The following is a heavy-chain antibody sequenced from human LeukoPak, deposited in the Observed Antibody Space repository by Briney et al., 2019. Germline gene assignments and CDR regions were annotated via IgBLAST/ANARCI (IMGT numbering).Heavy chain of an antibody. V-gene: IGHV1-3*01. CDR3: ATGGRLLYHDY. D-gene: IGHD2-15*01. J-gene: IGHJ4*02. CDR2: INAGNGNT. CDR1: GYTFTSYA. Sequence: ASVKVSCKASGYTFTSYAMHWVRQAPGQRLEWMGWINAGNGNTKYSQKFQDRVTISTDTSASTAYMELSSLRSEDTAVYYCATGGRLLYHDYWGQGALVTVSS.